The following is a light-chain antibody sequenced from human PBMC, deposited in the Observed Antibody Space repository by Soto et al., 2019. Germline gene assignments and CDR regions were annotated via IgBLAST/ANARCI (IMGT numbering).Light chain of an antibody. V-gene: IGKV3-11*01. CDR1: QSVSIL. J-gene: IGKJ1*01. CDR2: EAT. CDR3: HQRQSWPRT. Sequence: EIVFTQSPSTLSSCQGDRATLSCRASQSVSILLAWYQQRPGQAPRLLIHEATTRATGIPARFSASGSGTEFTLTISDVQPEDFAVYYCHQRQSWPRTFGQGTKVDIK.